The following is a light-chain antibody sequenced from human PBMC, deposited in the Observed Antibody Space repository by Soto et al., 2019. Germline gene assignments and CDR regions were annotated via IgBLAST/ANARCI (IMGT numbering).Light chain of an antibody. J-gene: IGKJ2*01. CDR3: QQVGSSIPHT. CDR1: QVIGSRY. Sequence: EIVMTQSPGTLSLSPGERATISCRASQVIGSRYLAWYHQKSGQAPRLLIYGASSRATGIPDRFSGSGSGTDLTLTSSRLEPEDFGVYCCQQVGSSIPHTFCQGTKLEIK. V-gene: IGKV3-20*01. CDR2: GAS.